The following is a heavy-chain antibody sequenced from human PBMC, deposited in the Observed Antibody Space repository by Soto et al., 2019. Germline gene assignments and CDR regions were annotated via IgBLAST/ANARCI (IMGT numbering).Heavy chain of an antibody. Sequence: ASVKVSCKVSGYTLTELSMHWVRQAPGKGLEWMGGFDPEDGETIYAQKFQGRVTMTEDTSTDTAYMELSSLRSEDTAVYYCAASQGYYDSSGYTGAFDIWGQGTMVTVSS. D-gene: IGHD3-22*01. CDR1: GYTLTELS. J-gene: IGHJ3*02. CDR2: FDPEDGET. CDR3: AASQGYYDSSGYTGAFDI. V-gene: IGHV1-24*01.